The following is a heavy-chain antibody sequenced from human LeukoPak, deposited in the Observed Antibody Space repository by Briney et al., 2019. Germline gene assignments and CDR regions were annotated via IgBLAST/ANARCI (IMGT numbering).Heavy chain of an antibody. Sequence: GASVKVSCKVSGYTLTELSMHWVRQAPGKGLEWMGGFDPEDGETIYAQKFQGRVTMTEDTSTGTAYMELSSLRSEDTAVYYCATVYYDSSGYYYVETPFDYWGQGTLVTVSS. CDR3: ATVYYDSSGYYYVETPFDY. J-gene: IGHJ4*02. CDR2: FDPEDGET. V-gene: IGHV1-24*01. D-gene: IGHD3-22*01. CDR1: GYTLTELS.